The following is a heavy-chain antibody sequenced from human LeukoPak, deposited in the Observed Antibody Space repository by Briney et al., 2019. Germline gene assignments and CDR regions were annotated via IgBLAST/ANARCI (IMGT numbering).Heavy chain of an antibody. CDR2: IGFEGKVK. Sequence: GGSLRLSCTPSGFIFRNEGMHWVRQAPGKGLEWVTFIGFEGKVKYYLDSVKGRFTISRDNSKNRLYLQMNSLRPDDTAVYHCVKDRATKWSFDYWGQGTAGTVSS. D-gene: IGHD2-15*01. J-gene: IGHJ4*02. CDR3: VKDRATKWSFDY. V-gene: IGHV3-30*02. CDR1: GFIFRNEG.